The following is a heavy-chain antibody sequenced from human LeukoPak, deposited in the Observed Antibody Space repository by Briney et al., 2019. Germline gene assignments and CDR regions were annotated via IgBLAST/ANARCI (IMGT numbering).Heavy chain of an antibody. V-gene: IGHV3-11*01. CDR2: ISSSGSTI. J-gene: IGHJ6*02. CDR3: SSSWSGYYYYYRMDV. D-gene: IGHD6-13*01. CDR1: GFTFSDYY. Sequence: GGSLRLSCAASGFTFSDYYMSWIRQAPGKGLEWVSYISSSGSTIYYADSVKGRFTISRDNAKNSLYLQMNSLRAEDTAVYYCSSSWSGYYYYYRMDVWGQGTTVTVSS.